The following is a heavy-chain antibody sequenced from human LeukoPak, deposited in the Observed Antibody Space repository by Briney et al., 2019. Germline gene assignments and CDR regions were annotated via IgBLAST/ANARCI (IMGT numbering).Heavy chain of an antibody. V-gene: IGHV1-2*02. J-gene: IGHJ4*02. CDR1: GYTFTDYY. Sequence: GAAVRLGCKASGYTFTDYYMHWVRQAPGQGREWMGWINPNSVGTNYAQKFQGRVTMTRDTSISTAYMELSRLRSDDTAVYYCARIGILTGYPFDYWGQGTLFTVSS. CDR3: ARIGILTGYPFDY. CDR2: INPNSVGT. D-gene: IGHD3-9*01.